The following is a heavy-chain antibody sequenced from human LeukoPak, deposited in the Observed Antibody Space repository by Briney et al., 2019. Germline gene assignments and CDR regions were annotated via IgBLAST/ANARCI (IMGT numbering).Heavy chain of an antibody. CDR2: IDYTGST. D-gene: IGHD2-2*01. Sequence: PSETLSLTCSVSGASMRNFYWGWIRQPPGEGLEWIGYIDYTGSTSYNPSLKSRVTISIDTSKNQFSLRLNSVAAADTAVYFCARGLSSTRRESDYWGRGTLVTVST. CDR3: ARGLSSTRRESDY. V-gene: IGHV4-59*01. CDR1: GASMRNFY. J-gene: IGHJ4*02.